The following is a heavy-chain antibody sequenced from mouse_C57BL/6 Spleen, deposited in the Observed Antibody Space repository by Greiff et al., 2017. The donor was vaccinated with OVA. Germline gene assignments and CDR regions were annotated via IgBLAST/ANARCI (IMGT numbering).Heavy chain of an antibody. D-gene: IGHD1-2*01. V-gene: IGHV1-64*01. CDR2: IHPNSGST. Sequence: QVQLQQPGAELVKPGASVKLSCKASGYTFTSYWMHWVNQRPGQGLEWIGMIHPNSGSTNYNEKFKSKATLTVDKSSSTAYMQLSSLTSEDSAVCYCARSRTTAYDVWGTGTTVTVSS. J-gene: IGHJ1*03. CDR3: ARSRTTAYDV. CDR1: GYTFTSYW.